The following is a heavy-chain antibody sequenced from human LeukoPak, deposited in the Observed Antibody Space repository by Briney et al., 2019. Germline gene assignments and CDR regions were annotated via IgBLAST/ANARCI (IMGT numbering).Heavy chain of an antibody. CDR3: VRDLILVDTPGDDFDY. Sequence: GGSLRLSCAASGFAFSNYWMHWVRQVPGKGLVWVSRINVDGSVKSYADSVKGRFTISRDNAKNTVSLQMNSLRAEDTAVYYCVRDLILVDTPGDDFDYWGQGALVTVSS. V-gene: IGHV3-74*01. CDR1: GFAFSNYW. CDR2: INVDGSVK. D-gene: IGHD4-23*01. J-gene: IGHJ4*02.